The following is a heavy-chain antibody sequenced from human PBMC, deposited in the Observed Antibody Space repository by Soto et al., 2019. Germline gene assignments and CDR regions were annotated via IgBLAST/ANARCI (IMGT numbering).Heavy chain of an antibody. CDR2: IIPIFGTA. CDR3: ARESTVVTPGYYYYGMDV. J-gene: IGHJ6*02. CDR1: GCSFGSYA. D-gene: IGHD4-17*01. Sequence: VSCKACGCSFGSYAITGVGEASGQGLEWMGGIIPIFGTANYAQKFQGRVTITADESTSTAYMELSSLRSEDTAVYYCARESTVVTPGYYYYGMDVWGQGTTVTVSS. V-gene: IGHV1-69*01.